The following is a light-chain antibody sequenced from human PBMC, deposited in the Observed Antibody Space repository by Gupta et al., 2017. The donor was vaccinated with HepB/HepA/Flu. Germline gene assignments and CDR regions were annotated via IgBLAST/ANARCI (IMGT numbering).Light chain of an antibody. CDR3: QQYDSTPQT. CDR1: QSVLYSSNNKNY. V-gene: IGKV4-1*01. J-gene: IGKJ2*01. Sequence: DIVMTQSPDSLAVSLGERATINCKSSQSVLYSSNNKNYLAWYQQKPGQPPKLLIYWASTRESGVPDRFSGSGSGTDFTLTISRLQAEDVAVYYCQQYDSTPQTFGQGTKLEIK. CDR2: WAS.